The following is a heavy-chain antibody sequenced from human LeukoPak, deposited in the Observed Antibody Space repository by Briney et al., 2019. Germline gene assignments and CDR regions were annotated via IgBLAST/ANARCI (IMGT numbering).Heavy chain of an antibody. V-gene: IGHV3-7*01. J-gene: IGHJ4*02. Sequence: GGSLRLSCAASGFTFSSYNMSWVRQAPGKGLEWVANIKQDGSEKYYVDSVKGRFTISRDNAKNSLYLQMNSLRAEDTAVYYCARDEAYYDSSGYLPGIDYWGQGTLVTVSS. CDR1: GFTFSSYN. D-gene: IGHD3-22*01. CDR2: IKQDGSEK. CDR3: ARDEAYYDSSGYLPGIDY.